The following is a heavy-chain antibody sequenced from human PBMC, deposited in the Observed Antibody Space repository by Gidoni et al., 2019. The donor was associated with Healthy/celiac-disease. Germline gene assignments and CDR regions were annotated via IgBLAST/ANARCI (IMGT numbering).Heavy chain of an antibody. CDR1: GYTFTGYY. CDR2: INPNSGGT. Sequence: QVQLVQSGAEVKKPGASVKVTCKASGYTFTGYYMHWVRQAPGQGLEWMGWINPNSGGTNYAHKFQGRVTMTRDTSISTAYMELSRLRSDDTAVYYCTVPAKSAGFDYWGQGTLVTVSS. V-gene: IGHV1-2*07. CDR3: TVPAKSAGFDY. D-gene: IGHD2-2*01. J-gene: IGHJ4*02.